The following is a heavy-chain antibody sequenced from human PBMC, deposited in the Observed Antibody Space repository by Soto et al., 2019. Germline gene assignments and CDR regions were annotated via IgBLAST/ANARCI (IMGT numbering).Heavy chain of an antibody. CDR1: GGSISSSSYY. D-gene: IGHD3-16*01. V-gene: IGHV4-39*01. CDR3: ARQRLWRPGDIWGTFRLGNIDS. J-gene: IGHJ4*02. Sequence: SETLSLTCTVSGGSISSSSYYWGWIRQPPGKGLEWIGSIFYSGSPFYNPSLKSRVSMSTDTSKNQFSLKLSSVTAADTALYYCARQRLWRPGDIWGTFRLGNIDSWGQGTLVTVSS. CDR2: IFYSGSP.